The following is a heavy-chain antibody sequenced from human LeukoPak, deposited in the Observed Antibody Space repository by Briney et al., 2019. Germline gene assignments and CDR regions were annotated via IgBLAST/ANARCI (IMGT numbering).Heavy chain of an antibody. D-gene: IGHD5-12*01. J-gene: IGHJ4*02. Sequence: SETLSLTCTVSGGSISSGGYYWSWLRQHPGKGLEWIGYIDYSGSTYYNPVLKSRVTISVDTSKNQFSLKLSSVTAADTAVYYCARDREGYSGYAVVDWGQGTLVTVSS. CDR1: GGSISSGGYY. CDR2: IDYSGST. CDR3: ARDREGYSGYAVVD. V-gene: IGHV4-31*03.